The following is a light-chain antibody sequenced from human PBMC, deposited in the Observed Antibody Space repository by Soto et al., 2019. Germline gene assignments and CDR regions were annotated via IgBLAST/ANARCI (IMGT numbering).Light chain of an antibody. CDR3: QQHGTSPHT. CDR1: QSLRSSY. J-gene: IGKJ2*01. Sequence: EVVLTQSPNTLSLSPGERATLSCWASQSLRSSYLAWYQRKPGHAPTLLMFGASRRATGIPDRFNGSASGTDFILPISRLEPQDVALYYCQQHGTSPHTFGQGTVLEIK. V-gene: IGKV3-20*01. CDR2: GAS.